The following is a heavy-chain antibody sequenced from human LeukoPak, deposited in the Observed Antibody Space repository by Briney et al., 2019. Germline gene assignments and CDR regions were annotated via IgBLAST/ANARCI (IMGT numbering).Heavy chain of an antibody. CDR3: ARRIAAAGYVDWFDP. V-gene: IGHV4-59*08. Sequence: PSETLSLTCTVSGGSISSYYWSWIRQPPGKGLEWIGYIYYSGSTNYNPSLKSRVTISVDTSKNQFSLKLSSVTAADTAVYYCARRIAAAGYVDWFDPWGQGTLVTVSS. CDR2: IYYSGST. D-gene: IGHD6-13*01. CDR1: GGSISSYY. J-gene: IGHJ5*02.